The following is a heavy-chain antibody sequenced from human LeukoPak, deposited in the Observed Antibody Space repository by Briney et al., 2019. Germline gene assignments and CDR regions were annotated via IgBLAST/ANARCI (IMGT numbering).Heavy chain of an antibody. CDR2: IASSGNT. CDR1: GGSIRSYY. J-gene: IGHJ4*01. D-gene: IGHD2-15*01. Sequence: SETLSLTCSFSGGSIRSYYWSWIRQPAGKKLEWIERIASSGNTDYNPSLKSRLTMSVDTSKNQFSLKLNSVTAADTAVYYCAREGRSSTPGYWGQGTLVTVSS. CDR3: AREGRSSTPGY. V-gene: IGHV4-4*07.